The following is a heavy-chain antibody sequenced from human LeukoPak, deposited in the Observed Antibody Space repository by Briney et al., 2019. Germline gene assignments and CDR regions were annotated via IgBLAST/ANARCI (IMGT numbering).Heavy chain of an antibody. CDR2: ISAYNGNT. J-gene: IGHJ6*03. Sequence: ASVKVSCKASGYTFTSYGISWVRQAPGQGLEWMGWISAYNGNTNYAQKLQGRVTMTTDTSTSTAYMELRSLRSDDTAVYYCARGRGDFWSGPSYYMDVWGKGTTVTVSS. D-gene: IGHD3-3*01. CDR3: ARGRGDFWSGPSYYMDV. V-gene: IGHV1-18*01. CDR1: GYTFTSYG.